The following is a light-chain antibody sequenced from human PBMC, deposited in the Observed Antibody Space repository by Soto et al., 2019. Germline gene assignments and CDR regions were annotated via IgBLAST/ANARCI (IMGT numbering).Light chain of an antibody. V-gene: IGLV2-14*01. CDR2: DVS. CDR3: SSYTTSCAYV. CDR1: SSDVGAYNY. Sequence: QSVLTQPASVSGSPGQSITISCTGTSSDVGAYNYVSWYQQHPGKAPKLMIYDVSNRPSGVSNRFSASKSGNTASLTISGLQAEDEADYYCSSYTTSCAYVFGTGTKLTVL. J-gene: IGLJ1*01.